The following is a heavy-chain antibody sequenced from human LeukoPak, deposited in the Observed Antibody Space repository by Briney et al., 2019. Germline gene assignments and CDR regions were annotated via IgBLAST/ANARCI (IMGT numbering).Heavy chain of an antibody. CDR3: ARAGGWAREDYKGEAFGI. Sequence: GASVKVSCKASGYTFTNFGISWVRQAPGQGLEWMGWISVYNGNTNYAEKVQGRVTMTADTSTRTAYMELRSLRSDDTAVYYCARAGGWAREDYKGEAFGIWGQGTKVTVSS. V-gene: IGHV1-18*01. CDR1: GYTFTNFG. CDR2: ISVYNGNT. J-gene: IGHJ3*02. D-gene: IGHD6-19*01.